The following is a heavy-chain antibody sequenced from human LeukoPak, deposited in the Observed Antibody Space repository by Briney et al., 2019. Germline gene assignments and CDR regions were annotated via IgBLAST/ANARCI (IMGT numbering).Heavy chain of an antibody. CDR1: GFTFDDYA. D-gene: IGHD1-26*01. J-gene: IGHJ4*02. CDR3: AKDAKGGSYFYYFDY. CDR2: ISWNSGSI. V-gene: IGHV3-9*03. Sequence: GRSLRLSCAASGFTFDDYAMHWVRQAPGEGLEWVSGISWNSGSIGYADSVKGRFTISRDNAKNSLFLQMNSLRAEDMALYYCAKDAKGGSYFYYFDYWGQGTLVTVSS.